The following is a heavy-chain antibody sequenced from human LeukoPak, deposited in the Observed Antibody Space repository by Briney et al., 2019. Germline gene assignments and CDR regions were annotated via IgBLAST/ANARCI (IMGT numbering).Heavy chain of an antibody. V-gene: IGHV3-30-3*01. CDR3: ARDTSPGAGSDYFDY. J-gene: IGHJ4*02. Sequence: GGSLRLSCAASGFTFSSYAMHWVRQAPGKGLEWVAVISYDGSNKYYADSVKGRFTISRDNSKNTLYLQMNSLRAEDTAVYYCARDTSPGAGSDYFDYWGRGTLVTVSS. D-gene: IGHD6-19*01. CDR1: GFTFSSYA. CDR2: ISYDGSNK.